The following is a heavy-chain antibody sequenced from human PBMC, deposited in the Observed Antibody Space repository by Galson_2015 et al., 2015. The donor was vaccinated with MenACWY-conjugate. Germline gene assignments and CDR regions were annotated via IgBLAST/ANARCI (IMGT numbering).Heavy chain of an antibody. CDR2: IYPDDSET. D-gene: IGHD3-10*01. J-gene: IGHJ3*02. CDR3: ARRTTVRRGVTELASDI. Sequence: QSGAEVKKPGESLKISCKGSGYSFSSHFIGWVRQVPGKGLEWMGIIYPDDSETRYSPSFQGQVTISADKSISAAYLQWSSLKASDTAMYYCARRTTVRRGVTELASDIWGQGTMVTVSS. CDR1: GYSFSSHF. V-gene: IGHV5-51*01.